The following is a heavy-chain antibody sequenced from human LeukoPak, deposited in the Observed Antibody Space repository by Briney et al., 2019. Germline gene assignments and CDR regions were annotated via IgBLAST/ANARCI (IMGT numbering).Heavy chain of an antibody. CDR3: AKLALGYCSSTSCYTVYYLGYSYGYYFDY. CDR1: GFIFSDYA. CDR2: ISGSGGST. D-gene: IGHD2-2*02. Sequence: PGGSLRLSCAASGFIFSDYAMTWVRQAPGKGLEWVSAISGSGGSTYYADSVKGRFTISRDNSKNTLYLQMNSLRAEDTAVYYCAKLALGYCSSTSCYTVYYLGYSYGYYFDYWGQGTLVTVSS. V-gene: IGHV3-23*01. J-gene: IGHJ4*02.